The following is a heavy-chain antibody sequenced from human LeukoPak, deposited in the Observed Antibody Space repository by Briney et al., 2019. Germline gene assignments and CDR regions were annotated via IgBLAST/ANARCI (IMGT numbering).Heavy chain of an antibody. CDR1: ELTLISYT. Sequence: GGSLRLSVEASELTLISYTMTWFRKAPGKGRDWVSSISSSSSYIYYADSVKGRFTISRDNAKNSLYLQMNSLRAEDTAVYYCARDRDSGSSLDYWGQGTLVTVSS. D-gene: IGHD1-26*01. CDR2: ISSSSSYI. CDR3: ARDRDSGSSLDY. J-gene: IGHJ4*02. V-gene: IGHV3-21*01.